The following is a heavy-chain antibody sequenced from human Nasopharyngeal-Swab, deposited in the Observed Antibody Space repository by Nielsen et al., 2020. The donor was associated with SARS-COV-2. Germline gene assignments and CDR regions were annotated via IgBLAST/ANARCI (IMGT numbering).Heavy chain of an antibody. CDR1: GFTFSSYG. CDR3: AREGIDAFDI. CDR2: IRYDGSNK. Sequence: GESLKISCAASGFTFSSYGMHWVRQAPGKGLEWVAFIRYDGSNKYYADSVKGRFTISRDNSKNTLYLQMSSLRAEDTATYYCAREGIDAFDIWGQGTMVTVSS. V-gene: IGHV3-30*02. J-gene: IGHJ3*02. D-gene: IGHD2/OR15-2a*01.